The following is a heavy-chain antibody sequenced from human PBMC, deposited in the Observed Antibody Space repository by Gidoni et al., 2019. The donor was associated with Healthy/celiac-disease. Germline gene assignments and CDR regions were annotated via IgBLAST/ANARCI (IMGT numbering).Heavy chain of an antibody. D-gene: IGHD3-3*01. J-gene: IGHJ5*02. CDR2: IYYSGST. Sequence: GGSISSYYWSWIRQPPGKGLEWIGYIYYSGSTNYNPSLKSRVTISVDTSKNQFSLKLSSVTAADTAVYYCARDLGYYDFWSGYYVGWFDPWGQGTLVTVSS. V-gene: IGHV4-59*01. CDR1: GGSISSYY. CDR3: ARDLGYYDFWSGYYVGWFDP.